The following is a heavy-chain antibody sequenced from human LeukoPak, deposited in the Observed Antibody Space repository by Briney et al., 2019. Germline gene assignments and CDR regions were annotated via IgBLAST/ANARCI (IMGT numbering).Heavy chain of an antibody. CDR2: ISSSNSYI. CDR1: GFTFSSYS. J-gene: IGHJ4*02. D-gene: IGHD6-13*01. V-gene: IGHV3-21*01. Sequence: GGSLRLSCAASGFTFSSYSMNWVRQAPGKGLEWVSSISSSNSYIYYADSVKGRFTISRDNAKNSLYLQMNSLRAEDTAVYYCAREKAAAADYWGQGTLVTVSS. CDR3: AREKAAAADY.